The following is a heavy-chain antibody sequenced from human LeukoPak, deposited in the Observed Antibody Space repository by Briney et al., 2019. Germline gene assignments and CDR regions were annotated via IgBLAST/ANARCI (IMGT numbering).Heavy chain of an antibody. Sequence: ASVKVSCKTSGDTFTGYYMHWMRQAPGQGLEWMGWINPNSGSTNYAQNFQGRVTMTRDTSISTAYMELSRLRFDDTAVYYCAKYYYDSSGYYSDWGQGTLVTVSS. J-gene: IGHJ4*02. CDR1: GDTFTGYY. V-gene: IGHV1-2*02. CDR3: AKYYYDSSGYYSD. CDR2: INPNSGST. D-gene: IGHD3-22*01.